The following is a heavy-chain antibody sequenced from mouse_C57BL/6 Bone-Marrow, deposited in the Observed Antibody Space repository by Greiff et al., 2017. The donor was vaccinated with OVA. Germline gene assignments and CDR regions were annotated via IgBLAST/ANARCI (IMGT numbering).Heavy chain of an antibody. D-gene: IGHD2-4*01. V-gene: IGHV5-15*04. CDR2: ISNLAYSI. CDR3: ARQRGYYDYDNAMDY. CDR1: GFTFSDYG. J-gene: IGHJ4*01. Sequence: EVKVEESGGGLVQPGGSLKLSCAASGFTFSDYGMAWVRQAPRKGPEWVAFISNLAYSIYYADTVTGRFTISRENAKNTLYLEMSSLRSEDTAMYYCARQRGYYDYDNAMDYWGQGTSVTVSS.